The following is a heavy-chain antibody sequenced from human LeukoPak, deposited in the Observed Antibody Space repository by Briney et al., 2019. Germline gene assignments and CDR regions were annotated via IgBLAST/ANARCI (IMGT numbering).Heavy chain of an antibody. V-gene: IGHV4-34*01. D-gene: IGHD6-19*01. Sequence: PSETLSLTCAVYGGSFSGYYWSWIRQPPGKGLEWLGEINHSGSTKYNPSLKSRVTISVDTSKNQFSLKLSSVTAADTAVYYCAREGHGSGWYNYWGQGTLVTVSS. CDR2: INHSGST. CDR1: GGSFSGYY. J-gene: IGHJ4*02. CDR3: AREGHGSGWYNY.